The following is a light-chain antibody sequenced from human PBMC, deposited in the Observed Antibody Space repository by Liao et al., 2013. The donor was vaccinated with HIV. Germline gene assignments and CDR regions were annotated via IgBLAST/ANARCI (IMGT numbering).Light chain of an antibody. CDR3: QVWDSPSDHRV. CDR2: YDS. Sequence: SYELTQPPSVSVAPGKTAAVTCGGSNIGSKSVHWYQQRPGQAPVMVIYYDSDRPSGIPERFSGSNSGNTATLTISRVEAGDEADYYCQVWDSPSDHRVFGGGTKLTVV. V-gene: IGLV3-21*04. CDR1: NIGSKS. J-gene: IGLJ3*02.